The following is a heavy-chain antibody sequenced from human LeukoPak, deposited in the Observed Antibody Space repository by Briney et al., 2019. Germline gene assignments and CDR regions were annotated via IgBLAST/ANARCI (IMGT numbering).Heavy chain of an antibody. J-gene: IGHJ4*02. CDR3: AKVGGLLPFDN. Sequence: RGSLRLSCVASGFTFSSYAMTWVRQAPGKGLEWVSTISGSGGSTYYADSVKGRFTISRDNSKNTLYLQMSSLRAEDTALYYCAKVGGLLPFDNWGQGTLVTVSS. V-gene: IGHV3-23*01. D-gene: IGHD3-22*01. CDR1: GFTFSSYA. CDR2: ISGSGGST.